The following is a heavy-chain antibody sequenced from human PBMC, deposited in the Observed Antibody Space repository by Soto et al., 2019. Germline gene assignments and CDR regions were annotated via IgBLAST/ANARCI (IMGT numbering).Heavy chain of an antibody. V-gene: IGHV3-30*18. CDR3: AKGRIRGYSYGRGGMDV. J-gene: IGHJ6*02. CDR2: ISYDGSNK. Sequence: LRLSCAASGFTFSSYGMHGVRQAPGKGLEWVAVISYDGSNKYYADSVKGRFTISRDNSKNTLYLQMNSLRAEDTAVYYCAKGRIRGYSYGRGGMDVWGQGTTVTVSS. CDR1: GFTFSSYG. D-gene: IGHD5-18*01.